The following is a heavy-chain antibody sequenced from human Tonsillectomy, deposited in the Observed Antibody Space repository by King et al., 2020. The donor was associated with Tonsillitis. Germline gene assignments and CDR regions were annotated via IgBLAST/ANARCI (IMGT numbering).Heavy chain of an antibody. D-gene: IGHD1-26*01. CDR3: ARRGSGSAFDY. J-gene: IGHJ4*02. CDR1: GGSIISYY. V-gene: IGHV4-59*08. Sequence: QLQESGPGLVKPSETLSLTCTVAGGSIISYYWSWIRQPPGKGLELIGYNYYSGSTNYNPSLQSRVTISVDTSKNQFSLKLSSVTAADTAVYYCARRGSGSAFDYWGQGTLVTVSS. CDR2: NYYSGST.